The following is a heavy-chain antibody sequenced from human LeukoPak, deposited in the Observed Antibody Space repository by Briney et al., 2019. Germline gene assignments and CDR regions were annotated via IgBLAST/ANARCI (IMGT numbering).Heavy chain of an antibody. CDR2: IYYSGST. Sequence: SETLSLTCTVSGGSISSYYWSWIRRPPGKGLEWIGYIYYSGSTNYNPSLKSRVTISVDTSKNQFSLKLSSVTAADTAVYYCARHRSGSSWFAPWGQGTLVTVSS. V-gene: IGHV4-59*08. D-gene: IGHD6-19*01. CDR3: ARHRSGSSWFAP. J-gene: IGHJ5*02. CDR1: GGSISSYY.